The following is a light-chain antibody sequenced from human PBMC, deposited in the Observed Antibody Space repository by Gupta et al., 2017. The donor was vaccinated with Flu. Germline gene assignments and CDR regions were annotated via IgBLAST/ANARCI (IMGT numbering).Light chain of an antibody. CDR1: KLGDKY. Sequence: SPGQTASITCSGDKLGDKYACWYQQKPGQSPVLVIYQDNKRPSGIPERFSGSNSGNTATLTISGTQAMDEADYYCQAWDSSTYVFGTGTKVTVL. J-gene: IGLJ1*01. CDR2: QDN. CDR3: QAWDSSTYV. V-gene: IGLV3-1*01.